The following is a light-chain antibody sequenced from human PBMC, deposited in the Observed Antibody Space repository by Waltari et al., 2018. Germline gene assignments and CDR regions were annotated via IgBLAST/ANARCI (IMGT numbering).Light chain of an antibody. CDR3: QQYNSYPYT. CDR1: QSINKW. J-gene: IGKJ2*01. Sequence: DIQVTQSPSTLSASVGDSVTITCRTSQSINKWVSWYQQKPGKTPKLLIYRASSLESGVPSRFRGSGSATEFTLSISGLQPDDVATYYCQQYNSYPYTFGQGTKVEI. V-gene: IGKV1-5*03. CDR2: RAS.